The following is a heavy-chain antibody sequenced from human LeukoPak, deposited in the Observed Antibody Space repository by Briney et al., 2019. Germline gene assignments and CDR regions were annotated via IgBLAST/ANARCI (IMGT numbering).Heavy chain of an antibody. CDR3: ARASYDSSGYGPYYYYYYMDV. CDR1: GYTFTGYY. J-gene: IGHJ6*03. CDR2: INPNSGGT. V-gene: IGHV1-2*02. Sequence: GASVKVSCKASGYTFTGYYMHWVRQAPGQGLEWMGWINPNSGGTNYAQKFQGRVTMTRDTSISTDYMELSRLRSDDTAVYYCARASYDSSGYGPYYYYYYMDVWGKGTTVTVSS. D-gene: IGHD3-22*01.